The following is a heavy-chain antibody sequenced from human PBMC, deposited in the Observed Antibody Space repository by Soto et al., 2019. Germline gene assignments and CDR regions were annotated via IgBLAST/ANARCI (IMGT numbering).Heavy chain of an antibody. CDR3: ARGAVTTDAHYYYYYGMDV. V-gene: IGHV4-59*01. Sequence: SETLSLTCTVSGGSISSYYWSWIRQPPGKGLEWIGYIYYSGSTNYNPSLKSRVTISVDTSKNQFSLKLSSVTAADTAVYYCARGAVTTDAHYYYYYGMDVWGQGTTVTVSS. D-gene: IGHD4-17*01. CDR2: IYYSGST. J-gene: IGHJ6*02. CDR1: GGSISSYY.